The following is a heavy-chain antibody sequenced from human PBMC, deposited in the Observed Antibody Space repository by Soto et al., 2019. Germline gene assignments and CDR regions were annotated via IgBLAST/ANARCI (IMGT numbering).Heavy chain of an antibody. J-gene: IGHJ4*02. V-gene: IGHV6-1*01. CDR2: TYYRSKWHN. Sequence: SQTLSLTCAISGDSVSSNSAAWNWIRQSPSRGLEWLGRTYYRSKWHNDYVVSVKGRMTINPDTSKNHFSLLLNSVTPEDTAVYYCAREGSGVTGSIDCWGQGTLVTVSS. D-gene: IGHD3-9*01. CDR3: AREGSGVTGSIDC. CDR1: GDSVSSNSAA.